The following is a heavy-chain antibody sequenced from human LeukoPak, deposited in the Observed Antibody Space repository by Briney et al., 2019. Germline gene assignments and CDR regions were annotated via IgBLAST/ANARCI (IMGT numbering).Heavy chain of an antibody. CDR1: GGSISSYY. CDR2: IYYSGST. D-gene: IGHD2/OR15-2a*01. Sequence: PSETLSHTCTVSGGSISSYYWSWIRQPPGKGLEWIGYIYYSGSTNYNPSLKSRVTISVDTSKNQFSLKLSSVTAADTAVYYCAREGGTTGFDYWGQGTLVTVSS. J-gene: IGHJ4*02. V-gene: IGHV4-59*01. CDR3: AREGGTTGFDY.